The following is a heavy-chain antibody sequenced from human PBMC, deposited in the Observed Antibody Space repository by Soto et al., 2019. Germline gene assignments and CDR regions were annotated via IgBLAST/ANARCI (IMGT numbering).Heavy chain of an antibody. CDR1: GDSLGNYY. V-gene: IGHV4-4*07. J-gene: IGHJ6*02. Sequence: SETLSLTRTVSGDSLGNYYWFWIRQPVGKGLEWIGRVSSSGNTNANPTLNSRATMSIDTSKNQFSLRLRSVPAADTAVYYCARADYEILTGSYAMDVWGQGTTVTVSS. CDR3: ARADYEILTGSYAMDV. CDR2: VSSSGNT. D-gene: IGHD3-9*01.